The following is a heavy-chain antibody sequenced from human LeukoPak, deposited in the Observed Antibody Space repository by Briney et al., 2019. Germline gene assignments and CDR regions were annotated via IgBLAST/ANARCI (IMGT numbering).Heavy chain of an antibody. CDR3: TRLMVAAAGRWVDY. CDR2: IRGKANSYAT. V-gene: IGHV3-73*01. J-gene: IGHJ4*02. CDR1: GFTFSGSA. D-gene: IGHD6-13*01. Sequence: GGSLRLSCAASGFTFSGSAMHRVRQASGKGLEWVGRIRGKANSYATAYAASVKGRFTISRDDSKNTAYLQMNSLKTEDTAVYYCTRLMVAAAGRWVDYWGQGTLVTVSS.